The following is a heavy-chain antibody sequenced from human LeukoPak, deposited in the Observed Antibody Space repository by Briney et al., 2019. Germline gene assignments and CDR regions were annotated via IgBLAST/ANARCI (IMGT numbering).Heavy chain of an antibody. CDR3: ARGRGLLWFGELSGWYFDL. CDR2: INHSGST. J-gene: IGHJ2*01. Sequence: SETLSLTCAVYGGSFSGYYWSWIRQPPGKGLEWIGEINHSGSTNYNPSLKSRVTISVDTSKNQFSLKLSSVTAADTAVYYCARGRGLLWFGELSGWYFDLWGRGTLVTVSS. CDR1: GGSFSGYY. V-gene: IGHV4-34*01. D-gene: IGHD3-10*01.